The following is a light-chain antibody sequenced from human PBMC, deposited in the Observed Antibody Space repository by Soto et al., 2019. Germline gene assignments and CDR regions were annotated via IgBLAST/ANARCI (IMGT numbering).Light chain of an antibody. CDR2: GVS. Sequence: QSALTQPASVSGSPGQSITISCTGTSSDVGSYNLVSWYQQHPGKAPKLMIYGVSERPSGVSDRFSGSKSGNTASLTISGLQAEDEADYYCSSYTSSSSYVFGTGTKVTVL. CDR3: SSYTSSSSYV. V-gene: IGLV2-14*02. J-gene: IGLJ1*01. CDR1: SSDVGSYNL.